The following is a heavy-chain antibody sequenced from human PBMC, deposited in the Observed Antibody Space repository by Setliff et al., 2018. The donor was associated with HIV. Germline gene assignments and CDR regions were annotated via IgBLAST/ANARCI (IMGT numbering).Heavy chain of an antibody. CDR3: AREHGTSWPYFDF. CDR2: TNPSGGST. J-gene: IGHJ4*02. V-gene: IGHV1-46*01. CDR1: GYTFTSYY. Sequence: ASVKVSCKASGYTFTSYYMHWVRQAPGQGLEWMGITNPSGGSTSYAQKFQGRVTMTTDTSTNTAYLELRGLRSDDTAIYYCAREHGTSWPYFDFWGQGTLVTVSS.